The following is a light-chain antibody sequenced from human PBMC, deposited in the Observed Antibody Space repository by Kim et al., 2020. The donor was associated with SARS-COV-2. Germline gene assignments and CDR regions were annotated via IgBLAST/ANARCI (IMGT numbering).Light chain of an antibody. CDR3: NSRDSSGNHV. CDR1: SLRSYY. Sequence: SPELTQDPALSPAPLPRVRITCQGDSLRSYYASWYQQKPGQAPILVIYGKNNRPSGIPDRFSGSSSGNTASLTITGAQAEDEADYYCNSRDSSGNHVFGT. CDR2: GKN. V-gene: IGLV3-19*01. J-gene: IGLJ1*01.